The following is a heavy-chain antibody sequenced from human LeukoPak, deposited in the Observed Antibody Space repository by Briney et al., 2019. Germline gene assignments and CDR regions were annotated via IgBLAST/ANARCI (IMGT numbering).Heavy chain of an antibody. J-gene: IGHJ6*02. CDR2: IYHSGST. Sequence: SETLSLTCAVSGGSISSSNWWSWVRQPPGKGLEWIGEIYHSGSTNYNPSLKSRVTISVDKSKNQFSLKLSSVTAADTAVYYCARAIRGDYYYYYGMDVWGQGTTVTVSS. V-gene: IGHV4-4*02. CDR1: GGSISSSNW. D-gene: IGHD3-3*02. CDR3: ARAIRGDYYYYYGMDV.